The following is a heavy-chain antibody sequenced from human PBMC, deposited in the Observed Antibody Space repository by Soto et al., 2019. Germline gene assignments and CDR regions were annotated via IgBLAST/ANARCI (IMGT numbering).Heavy chain of an antibody. CDR1: GGSISSSSYY. V-gene: IGHV4-39*01. J-gene: IGHJ3*02. D-gene: IGHD1-26*01. CDR2: IYYSGST. CDR3: ARHVGATWGDAFDI. Sequence: QLQLQESGPGLVKPSETLSLTCTVSGGSISSSSYYWGWIRQPPGKGLEWIGSIYYSGSTYYNPSLKSRVTISVDTSKNQFSLKLSSVTAADTAVYYCARHVGATWGDAFDIWGQGTMVTVSS.